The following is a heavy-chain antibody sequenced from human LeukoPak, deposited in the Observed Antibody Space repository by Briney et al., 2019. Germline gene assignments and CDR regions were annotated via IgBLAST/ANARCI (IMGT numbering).Heavy chain of an antibody. CDR2: ISSSGGST. CDR1: GFTFSSYA. J-gene: IGHJ4*02. D-gene: IGHD3-10*01. Sequence: PGRSLRLSRAASGFTFSSYAMSCVRQAPGKGLEWVSAISSSGGSTYYADSVKGRFTISRDNSKNTLYLQRNSLTAADTAVYYCADVGLRFGASTDHWGQGTLVTVSS. V-gene: IGHV3-23*01. CDR3: ADVGLRFGASTDH.